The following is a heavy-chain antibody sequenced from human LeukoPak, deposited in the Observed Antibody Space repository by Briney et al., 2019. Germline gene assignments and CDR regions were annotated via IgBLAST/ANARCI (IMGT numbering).Heavy chain of an antibody. CDR1: AFIFGSYA. Sequence: GGSLRLSCAASAFIFGSYAMSWVRQAPGKGLEWVSSIAGSGSRTDYADSVKGRFTISRDNSENTLFLQMNSLRPEDTAVYYCAKVREDEHYYDSSGYYYNAFDIWGQGTTVTVSS. CDR2: IAGSGSRT. V-gene: IGHV3-23*01. D-gene: IGHD3-22*01. CDR3: AKVREDEHYYDSSGYYYNAFDI. J-gene: IGHJ3*02.